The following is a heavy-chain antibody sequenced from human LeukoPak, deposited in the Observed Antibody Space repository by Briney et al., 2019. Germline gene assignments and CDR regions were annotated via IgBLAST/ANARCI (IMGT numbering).Heavy chain of an antibody. D-gene: IGHD4-17*01. CDR2: INSDGSST. Sequence: GGSLRLSCAASGFTFSSYWMHWVRQAPGKGLVWVSRINSDGSSTSYADSVKGRFTISRDNAKNTLYLQMNSLRAEDTAVYYCARTGDLYYFDYWGQGTLVTVSS. CDR1: GFTFSSYW. J-gene: IGHJ4*02. V-gene: IGHV3-74*01. CDR3: ARTGDLYYFDY.